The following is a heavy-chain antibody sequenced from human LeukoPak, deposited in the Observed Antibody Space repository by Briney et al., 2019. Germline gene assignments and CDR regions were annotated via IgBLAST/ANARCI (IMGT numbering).Heavy chain of an antibody. J-gene: IGHJ4*02. D-gene: IGHD2-8*01. CDR2: INSDGSST. CDR1: GFTFSSYW. V-gene: IGHV3-74*01. Sequence: PGGSLRLSCAASGFTFSSYWMHWFRQAPGKGLGWVSRINSDGSSTNYADSVKGRFTISRDNAKNTLDLQMDSLRVDDTAVYYCVRARYCTSGTCYSDYWGQGTLVTVSS. CDR3: VRARYCTSGTCYSDY.